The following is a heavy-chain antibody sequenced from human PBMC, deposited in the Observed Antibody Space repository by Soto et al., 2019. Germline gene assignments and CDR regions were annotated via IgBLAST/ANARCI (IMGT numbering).Heavy chain of an antibody. J-gene: IGHJ5*02. D-gene: IGHD2-2*01. CDR2: INHSGSN. CDR3: ARAALGDVVVPAAIDWFDP. CDR1: GGSFSGYY. V-gene: IGHV4-34*01. Sequence: QVQLQQWGAGLLKPSETLSLTCAVYGGSFSGYYWSWIRQPPGKGLEWIGGINHSGSNNYNPSLKSRVTISVDTSKNQFSLKLSSVTAADTAVYYCARAALGDVVVPAAIDWFDPWGQGTLVTVSS.